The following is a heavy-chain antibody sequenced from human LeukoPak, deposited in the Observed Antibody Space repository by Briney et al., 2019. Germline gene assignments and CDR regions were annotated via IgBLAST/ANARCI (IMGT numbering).Heavy chain of an antibody. CDR1: GYTFTGYY. CDR2: INPNSGGT. V-gene: IGHV1-2*06. CDR3: ARDPPRPSITVVRGFDY. J-gene: IGHJ4*02. D-gene: IGHD3-10*01. Sequence: ASVKVSCKASGYTFTGYYMHWVRQAPGQGLEWMGRINPNSGGTNYAQKFQGRVTMTRDTSISTAYMELSRLRSDDTAVYYCARDPPRPSITVVRGFDYWGQGTLVTVSS.